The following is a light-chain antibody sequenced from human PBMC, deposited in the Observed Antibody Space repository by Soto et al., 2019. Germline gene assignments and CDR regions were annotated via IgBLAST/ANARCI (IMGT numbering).Light chain of an antibody. CDR1: SSDVGGYNY. J-gene: IGLJ1*01. V-gene: IGLV2-14*03. CDR2: DVT. Sequence: QSVLTQPASVSGSPGQSITISCPGTSSDVGGYNYVSWYQHHPGKAPKLIIYDVTNRPSGVSNPFSGSKSGNTASLTISGLQPEDEADYYCSSYTTSNTRQIVFGTGTRSPS. CDR3: SSYTTSNTRQIV.